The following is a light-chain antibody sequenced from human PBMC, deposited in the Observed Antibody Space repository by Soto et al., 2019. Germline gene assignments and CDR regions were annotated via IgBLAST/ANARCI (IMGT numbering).Light chain of an antibody. CDR2: GAS. CDR1: QSVSNNF. CDR3: QRCGSSPPHT. Sequence: EIVLTQSPGTLSLSPGEGATLSCRASQSVSNNFLAWYQQTPHQAPRLLISGASSRATGIPDRFSGSASGTDFPLTISRLESEDVAVYCCQRCGSSPPHTFGQGTKLEIK. V-gene: IGKV3-20*01. J-gene: IGKJ2*01.